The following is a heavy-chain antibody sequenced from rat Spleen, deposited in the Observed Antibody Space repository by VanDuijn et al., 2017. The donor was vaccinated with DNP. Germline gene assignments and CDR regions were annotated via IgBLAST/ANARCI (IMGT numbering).Heavy chain of an antibody. Sequence: EVQLVESGGDLVQPGGSLTLSCAASGFTFSDHDMAWVRQAPTKGLEWVVSISPRGDSTYYRDSVKGRFTVSRDNARGGLYLQMDSLRSQDTATYYCVRRGLRRVLDAWGQGTSVTVSS. CDR2: ISPRGDST. J-gene: IGHJ4*01. V-gene: IGHV5-25*01. CDR3: VRRGLRRVLDA. D-gene: IGHD1-11*01. CDR1: GFTFSDHD.